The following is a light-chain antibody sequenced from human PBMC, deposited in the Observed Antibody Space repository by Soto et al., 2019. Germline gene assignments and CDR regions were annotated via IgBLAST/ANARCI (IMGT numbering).Light chain of an antibody. J-gene: IGKJ5*01. CDR2: GAS. CDR3: QQRGSWPPT. Sequence: ELVLSQSPSILSFFPGGRANLSRRASQSVSNDFLAWYQQKPGQAPRLLIYGASTRATDVPDRFSGSGSGTDFTPTISSLEPEDFGVYYCQQRGSWPPTFGQGTRLEIK. CDR1: QSVSNDF. V-gene: IGKV3-20*01.